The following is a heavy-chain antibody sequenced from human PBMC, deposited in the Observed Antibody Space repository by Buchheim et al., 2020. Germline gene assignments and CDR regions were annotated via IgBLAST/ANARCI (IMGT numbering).Heavy chain of an antibody. V-gene: IGHV2-5*02. CDR2: IYWDDNK. Sequence: QITLKESGPTLVKPTQTLTLTCTFSGFSLSTSGVGVGWIRQPPGKALERLALIYWDDNKRYSPSLKSRLSITRDTSKNQVVLTMTNMDPVDTATYYCAHRHWSNYYFDSWGQGTL. CDR3: AHRHWSNYYFDS. D-gene: IGHD3-3*01. J-gene: IGHJ4*02. CDR1: GFSLSTSGVG.